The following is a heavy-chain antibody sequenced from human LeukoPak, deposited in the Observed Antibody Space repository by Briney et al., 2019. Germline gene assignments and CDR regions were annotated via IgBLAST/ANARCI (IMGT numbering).Heavy chain of an antibody. Sequence: PSETLSLTCTVSGGSISSYYWSWIRQPAGKGLEWIGRIYTSGSTNYNPSLKSRVTMSVDTSKNQFSLKLSSLTAADTAVYYCARDMFAAAGPHGWFDPWGQGTLVTVSS. CDR3: ARDMFAAAGPHGWFDP. CDR2: IYTSGST. CDR1: GGSISSYY. J-gene: IGHJ5*02. V-gene: IGHV4-4*07. D-gene: IGHD6-13*01.